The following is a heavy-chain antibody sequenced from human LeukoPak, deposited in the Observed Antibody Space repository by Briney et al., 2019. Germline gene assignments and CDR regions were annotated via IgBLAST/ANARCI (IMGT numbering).Heavy chain of an antibody. CDR3: ARRGSSSWVY. J-gene: IGHJ4*02. Sequence: PSETLSLTCAVYGGSFSGYYWSWIRQPPGKGLEWIGEINHSGSTNYNPSLKSRVTISVDTSKNQFSLKLSSVTAADTAVYYCARRGSSSWVYWGQGTLVTVSS. V-gene: IGHV4-34*01. CDR1: GGSFSGYY. D-gene: IGHD6-13*01. CDR2: INHSGST.